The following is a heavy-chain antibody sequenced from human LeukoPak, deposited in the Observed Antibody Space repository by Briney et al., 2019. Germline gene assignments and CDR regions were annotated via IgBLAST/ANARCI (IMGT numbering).Heavy chain of an antibody. CDR1: GFTFSNAW. CDR2: IKSKTDGGTT. J-gene: IGHJ4*02. V-gene: IGHV3-15*05. Sequence: SGSLRLSCAASGFTFSNAWMSWVRQAPGKGREWVGRIKSKTDGGTTDYAAPVKGRFTISRDDSKNTLYLQMNSMKTEDTAVYYCTTDTYSGSSHGGYWGQGTLVTVSS. CDR3: TTDTYSGSSHGGY. D-gene: IGHD1-26*01.